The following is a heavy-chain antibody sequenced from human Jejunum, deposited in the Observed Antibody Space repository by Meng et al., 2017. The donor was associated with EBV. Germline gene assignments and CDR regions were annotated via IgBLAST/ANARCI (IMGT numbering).Heavy chain of an antibody. D-gene: IGHD1-26*01. CDR2: IFHIGTT. CDR3: ARDGGPSGSYAYWFDP. J-gene: IGHJ5*02. V-gene: IGHV4-4*02. Sequence: QVRLHESGLGLVKPLGTLSLTCAVSGGSISSSNWWSWVRQPPGKGPEWIGEIFHIGTTNYNPTLKSRVTMSVDKSKNHFSLKLTSVTAADTAVYYCARDGGPSGSYAYWFDPWGQGTLVTVSS. CDR1: GGSISSSNW.